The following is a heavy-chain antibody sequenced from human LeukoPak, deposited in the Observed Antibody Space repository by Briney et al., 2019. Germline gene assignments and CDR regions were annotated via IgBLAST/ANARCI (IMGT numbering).Heavy chain of an antibody. Sequence: SQTLSLTCTVAGGSISSYYWSWIRQPPGKGLEWIGYIYYSGSTNYNPSLKSRVTISVDTSKNQFSLKLSSVTAADTAVCYCATDPVMYSSGWYYFAYWRQGTLVTVSS. J-gene: IGHJ4*02. CDR1: GGSISSYY. CDR2: IYYSGST. V-gene: IGHV4-59*01. CDR3: ATDPVMYSSGWYYFAY. D-gene: IGHD6-19*01.